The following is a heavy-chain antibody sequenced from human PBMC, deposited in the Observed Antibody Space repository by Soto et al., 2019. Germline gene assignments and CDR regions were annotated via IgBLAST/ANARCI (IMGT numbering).Heavy chain of an antibody. CDR2: ISSSSSYI. Sequence: GESLRLSCAASGFTFSSYSMNWVRQTLGKGLEWVSSISSSSSYIYYADSVKGRFTISRDNAKNSLYLQMNSLRAEDTAVYYCAAQIGYCSSTSCYPGYGMDVWGQGT. CDR3: AAQIGYCSSTSCYPGYGMDV. D-gene: IGHD2-2*01. CDR1: GFTFSSYS. J-gene: IGHJ6*02. V-gene: IGHV3-21*01.